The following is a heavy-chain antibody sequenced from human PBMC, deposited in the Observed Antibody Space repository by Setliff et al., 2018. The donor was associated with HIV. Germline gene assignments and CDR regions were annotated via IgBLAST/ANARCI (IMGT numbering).Heavy chain of an antibody. CDR3: ARARSDWYNVRPYYFDL. V-gene: IGHV4-30-4*01. J-gene: IGHJ4*02. CDR2: FMYTDIHYVNYLN. Sequence: SETLSLTCAVSGASFVGDNHWSWIRQTPERGLEWIAYFMYTDIHYVNYLNYRNPSLASRLSIPVDKSKNQFSLTLSSVTAADTAVYYCARARSDWYNVRPYYFDLWGQGTPVTVSS. CDR1: GASFVGDNH. D-gene: IGHD6-19*01.